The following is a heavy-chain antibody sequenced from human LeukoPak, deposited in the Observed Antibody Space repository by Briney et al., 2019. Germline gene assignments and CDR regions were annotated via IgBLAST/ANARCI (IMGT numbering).Heavy chain of an antibody. CDR3: ARGTDSSGWTGFDY. D-gene: IGHD6-19*01. J-gene: IGHJ4*02. Sequence: PGGSLRLSCAASGFTFSSYSMNWVRQAPGKGLEWVSYISSSSSTIYYADSVKGRFTISRDNAKNSPYLQMNSLRAEDTAVYYCARGTDSSGWTGFDYWGQGTLVTVSS. CDR2: ISSSSSTI. V-gene: IGHV3-48*01. CDR1: GFTFSSYS.